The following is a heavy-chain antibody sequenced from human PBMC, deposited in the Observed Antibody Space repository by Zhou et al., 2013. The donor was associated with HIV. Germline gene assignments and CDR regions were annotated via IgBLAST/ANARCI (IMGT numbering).Heavy chain of an antibody. CDR2: IIPIFGTA. V-gene: IGHV1-69*05. J-gene: IGHJ6*03. CDR1: GGTFSSYA. Sequence: QVQLVQSGAEVKKPGSSVKVSCKASGGTFSSYAISWVRQAPGQGLEWMGGIIPIFGTANYAQKFQGRVTITTDESTSTAYMELSSLRSEDTAVYYCARDSGVSSSSVIGYYYYMDVWGKGTTVTVSS. CDR3: ARDSGVSSSSVIGYYYYMDV. D-gene: IGHD6-6*01.